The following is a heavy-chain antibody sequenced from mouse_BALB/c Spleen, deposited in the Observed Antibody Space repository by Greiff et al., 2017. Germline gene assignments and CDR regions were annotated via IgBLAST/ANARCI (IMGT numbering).Heavy chain of an antibody. D-gene: IGHD1-1*01. CDR2: IWAGGST. V-gene: IGHV2-9*02. J-gene: IGHJ4*01. Sequence: VQLVESGPGLVATSQSLSITCTVSGFSLTSYGVHWVRQPPGKGLEWLGVIWAGGSTNYNSALMSRLSISKDNSKSQVFLKMNSLQTDDTAMYYCARDTYYYGSSLYYYAMDYWGQGTSVTVSS. CDR1: GFSLTSYG. CDR3: ARDTYYYGSSLYYYAMDY.